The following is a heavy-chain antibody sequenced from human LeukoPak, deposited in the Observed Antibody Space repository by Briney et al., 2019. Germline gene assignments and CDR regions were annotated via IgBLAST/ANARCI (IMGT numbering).Heavy chain of an antibody. CDR3: VRDDGNCTGSSCYDAFDI. Sequence: GGPLRLSCVASGFTFNRYWMIWVRQAPGKGLEWVANINRDGSEKNYVDSVKGRFTISRDNAKNSLYLQMNSLRDEDTAIYYCVRDDGNCTGSSCYDAFDIWGQGTLVTVSS. V-gene: IGHV3-7*01. J-gene: IGHJ3*02. D-gene: IGHD2-15*01. CDR2: INRDGSEK. CDR1: GFTFNRYW.